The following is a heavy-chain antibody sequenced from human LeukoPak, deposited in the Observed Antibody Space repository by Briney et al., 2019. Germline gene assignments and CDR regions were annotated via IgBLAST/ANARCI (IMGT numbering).Heavy chain of an antibody. CDR3: ARSGVVATRWFDP. V-gene: IGHV4-59*12. D-gene: IGHD5-12*01. Sequence: SETLSLTCSVSGGSMSSYYWSWIRQSPGKGLEWIGYIYHSGSTDYNSSLKSRVTISVDTSKNQFSLKLSSVTAADTAVYYCARSGVVATRWFDPWGQGTLVTVSS. CDR1: GGSMSSYY. J-gene: IGHJ5*02. CDR2: IYHSGST.